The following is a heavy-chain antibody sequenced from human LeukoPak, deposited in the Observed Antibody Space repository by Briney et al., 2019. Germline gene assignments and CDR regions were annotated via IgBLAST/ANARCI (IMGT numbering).Heavy chain of an antibody. CDR2: IKQDGSEK. Sequence: GGSLRLSCVASGFTFNSNWMSWGRKAPGKGLEWVANIKQDGSEKYYVDSVKGRFTSSRDNAKKSVSLQMNSLRVEDTAVYYCARDKYYDRYFDSWGQGTLVTVSS. J-gene: IGHJ4*02. D-gene: IGHD3-22*01. CDR3: ARDKYYDRYFDS. CDR1: GFTFNSNW. V-gene: IGHV3-7*01.